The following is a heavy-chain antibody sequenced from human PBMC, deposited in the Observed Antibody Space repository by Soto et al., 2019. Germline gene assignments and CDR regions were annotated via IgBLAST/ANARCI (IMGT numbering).Heavy chain of an antibody. Sequence: GGSQRRSWAASGFIFSSDEINGVRQAPGKGLEWVSYISSSGSTIYYADSVKGRFTLSRDNTKSSLFLQMNSLRAEDTAVYYCARGLMGYHWGQGTLVTVSS. D-gene: IGHD5-18*01. V-gene: IGHV3-48*03. CDR1: GFIFSSDE. J-gene: IGHJ4*02. CDR3: ARGLMGYH. CDR2: ISSSGSTI.